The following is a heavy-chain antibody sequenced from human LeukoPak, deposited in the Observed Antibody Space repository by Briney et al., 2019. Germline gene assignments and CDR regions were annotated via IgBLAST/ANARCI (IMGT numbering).Heavy chain of an antibody. V-gene: IGHV3-23*01. J-gene: IGHJ4*02. D-gene: IGHD3-22*01. CDR2: ISGSGGST. Sequence: PGGSLRLSCAASGFTFSSYAMSWVRQAPGKGLEWVSAISGSGGSTYYADSVKGRFTIFRDNSKNTLYLQMNSLRAEDTAVYYCAKDYYYDSSGYYYFDYWGQGTLVTVSS. CDR3: AKDYYYDSSGYYYFDY. CDR1: GFTFSSYA.